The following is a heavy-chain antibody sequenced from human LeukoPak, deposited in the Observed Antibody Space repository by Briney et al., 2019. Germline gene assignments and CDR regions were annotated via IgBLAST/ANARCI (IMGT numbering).Heavy chain of an antibody. CDR2: INHSGST. CDR1: GGSFSGYY. D-gene: IGHD3-9*01. J-gene: IGHJ6*03. CDR3: ARLRYFDWLLVPPPSYYYYYMDV. Sequence: SETPSLTCAVYGGSFSGYYWSWIRQPPGKGLEWIGEINHSGSTNYNPSLKSRVTISVDTSKNQFSLKLSSVTAADTAVYYCARLRYFDWLLVPPPSYYYYYMDVWGKGTTVTVSS. V-gene: IGHV4-34*01.